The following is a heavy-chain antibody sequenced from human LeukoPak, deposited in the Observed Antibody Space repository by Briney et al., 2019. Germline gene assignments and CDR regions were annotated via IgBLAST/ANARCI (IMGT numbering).Heavy chain of an antibody. D-gene: IGHD6-13*01. J-gene: IGHJ4*02. CDR2: IYAGDSDT. CDR3: ARLRYSSSWDFDY. V-gene: IGHV5-51*01. CDR1: GYSFTTYW. Sequence: GESLKISCGGSGYSFTTYWIGWVRQMPGKGLEWMGIIYAGDSDTRYSPSFQGQVTISADKSFSTAYLQWSSLKASDTAMYYCARLRYSSSWDFDYWGQGTLVTVSS.